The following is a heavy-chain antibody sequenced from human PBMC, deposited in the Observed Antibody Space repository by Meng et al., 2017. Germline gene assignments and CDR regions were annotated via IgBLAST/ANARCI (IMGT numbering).Heavy chain of an antibody. Sequence: QVQLQQSGPGPGKPSQTLSLTCDISGDSVSSNRAAWNLIRQSPTRGLEWLGRTYYRSQWYNDYAVSVKSRITINPDTSKNQFSLQLNSVTPEDTAVYYCARLAQDRYFDYWGQGTLVTVSS. CDR3: ARLAQDRYFDY. CDR1: GDSVSSNRAA. J-gene: IGHJ4*02. D-gene: IGHD2-15*01. V-gene: IGHV6-1*01. CDR2: TYYRSQWYN.